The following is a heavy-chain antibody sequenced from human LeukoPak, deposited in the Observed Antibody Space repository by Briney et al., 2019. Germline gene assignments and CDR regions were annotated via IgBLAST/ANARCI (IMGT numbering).Heavy chain of an antibody. D-gene: IGHD2-15*01. CDR3: ATHAGGYCSGGSCYFTL. CDR1: GFTFDDYA. CDR2: ISWNSGSI. V-gene: IGHV3-9*01. Sequence: GGSLRLSCAASGFTFDDYAMHWVRQAPGKGLEWVSGISWNSGSIGYADSVKGRFTISRDNAKNSLYLQMNSLRAEDTALYYCATHAGGYCSGGSCYFTLWGQGTLVTVSS. J-gene: IGHJ4*02.